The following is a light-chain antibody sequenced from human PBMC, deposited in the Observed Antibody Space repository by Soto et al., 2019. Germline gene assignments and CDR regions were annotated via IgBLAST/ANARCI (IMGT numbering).Light chain of an antibody. CDR3: QQYDSISGT. Sequence: DVQVTQSPPILSASVGDRVTITCRASQNINSWLAWYQQRPGKAPKLLIHKASILQSGAPPRFSGSESGTEFTLTISSLQPDDSATYYCQQYDSISGTFGQGTKVDLK. CDR2: KAS. CDR1: QNINSW. V-gene: IGKV1-5*03. J-gene: IGKJ1*01.